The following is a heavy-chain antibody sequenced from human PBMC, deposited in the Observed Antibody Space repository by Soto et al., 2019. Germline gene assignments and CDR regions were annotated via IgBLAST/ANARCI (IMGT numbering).Heavy chain of an antibody. Sequence: SETLSLTCAVYGGSFSGYYWTWIRQPPGTGLEWIGEINHSGSTNYNPSLKSRVTISVDTSKNQFSLKLTSVTAADTAVYYCARHQAITLNTNWFDPWGQGTLVTVSS. D-gene: IGHD3-22*01. V-gene: IGHV4-34*01. CDR3: ARHQAITLNTNWFDP. CDR2: INHSGST. J-gene: IGHJ5*02. CDR1: GGSFSGYY.